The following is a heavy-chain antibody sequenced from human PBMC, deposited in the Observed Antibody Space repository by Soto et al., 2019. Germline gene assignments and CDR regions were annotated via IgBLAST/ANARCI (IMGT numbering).Heavy chain of an antibody. CDR2: ISNSGST. D-gene: IGHD5-18*01. Sequence: TLSLTCTVSGGSVTSDEDYLTWIRQSPWKGLEWIGYISNSGSTGYNPSLKTRLSMSVDRSKNQFTLRLTSVTAADTAVYFCVNESGSTYGYFEFWGHRTQVNDSS. CDR3: VNESGSTYGYFEF. V-gene: IGHV4-30-4*01. J-gene: IGHJ4*01. CDR1: GGSVTSDEDY.